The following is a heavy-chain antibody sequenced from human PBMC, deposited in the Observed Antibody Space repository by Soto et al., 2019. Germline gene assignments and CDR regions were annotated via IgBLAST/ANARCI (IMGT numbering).Heavy chain of an antibody. D-gene: IGHD6-19*01. CDR2: ISWNDEK. Sequence: PTLVNPTQTLTLTCTFSGFSLSTNGVRVGWIRQPPGMALEWLAIISWNDEKHYSPSLKNRLTITKDTSKNQVVLTMTNMDPVDTATYYCAHRRVWSSDWYDWFEPWGQGMLVTVSS. V-gene: IGHV2-5*01. CDR3: AHRRVWSSDWYDWFEP. J-gene: IGHJ5*02. CDR1: GFSLSTNGVR.